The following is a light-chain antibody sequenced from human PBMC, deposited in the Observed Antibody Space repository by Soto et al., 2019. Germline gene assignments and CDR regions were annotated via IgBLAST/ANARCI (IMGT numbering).Light chain of an antibody. Sequence: EIVLTQSPGTLSLSPGERATLSCRASQSVSSSYLAWYQQKPGQAPRLLIYGASSRAPGIPDRFSGSGSGTDFTLTISRLEPEDFAVYYCQQKITFGQGTRLEIK. J-gene: IGKJ5*01. CDR1: QSVSSSY. CDR2: GAS. CDR3: QQKIT. V-gene: IGKV3-20*01.